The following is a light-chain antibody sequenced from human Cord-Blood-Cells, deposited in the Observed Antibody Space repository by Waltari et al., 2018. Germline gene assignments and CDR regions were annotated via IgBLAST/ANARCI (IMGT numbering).Light chain of an antibody. J-gene: IGLJ3*02. CDR2: EVS. Sequence: QSALTQPHLAPGSPGQTVTTSCTGTISDVGGFHYVPWYQQHPGNAPKLMIYEVSKRPSGVPDRFSGSKSGNTASLTVSGLQAEDEADYYCSSYAGSTLEFGGGTKLTVL. CDR3: SSYAGSTLE. V-gene: IGLV2-8*01. CDR1: ISDVGGFHY.